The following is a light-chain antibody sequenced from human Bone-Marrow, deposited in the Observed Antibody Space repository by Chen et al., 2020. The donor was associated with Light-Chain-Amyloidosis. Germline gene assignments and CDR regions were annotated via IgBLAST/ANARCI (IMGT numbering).Light chain of an antibody. V-gene: IGKV1-5*03. Sequence: DVQLTQSPSTLSASIGDRVTITCRASENINVWLAWYQHKPGKATKLLIYKGSTLESGVPARFSGSGSGTEFTLTISRLQSEDFATYYCQQYSRFLTFGGGTKVEV. J-gene: IGKJ4*01. CDR3: QQYSRFLT. CDR2: KGS. CDR1: ENINVW.